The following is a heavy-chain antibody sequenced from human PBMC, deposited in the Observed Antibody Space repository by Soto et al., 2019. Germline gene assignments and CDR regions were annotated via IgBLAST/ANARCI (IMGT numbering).Heavy chain of an antibody. CDR3: VSERLENIVHNLLDG. Sequence: QPGGSLRLSCAASGFTFSSYWMHWVRQAPGKGLVWVSRINSDGSSTNYADSVKGRFTISGDNAKNTLYLQMNSLRAEDTAVYYCVSERLENIVHNLLDGWGQGTRVTVSS. V-gene: IGHV3-74*01. D-gene: IGHD5-12*01. J-gene: IGHJ4*02. CDR2: INSDGSST. CDR1: GFTFSSYW.